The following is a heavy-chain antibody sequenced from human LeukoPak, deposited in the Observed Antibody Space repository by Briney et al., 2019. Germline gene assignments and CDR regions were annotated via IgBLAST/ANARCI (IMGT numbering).Heavy chain of an antibody. D-gene: IGHD3-10*01. V-gene: IGHV4-39*01. CDR3: ARKLYGSGSYPMDY. CDR1: GGSISISSYY. CDR2: IYYSGST. Sequence: SETLSLTCTVSGGSISISSYYWGWIRQPPGKGLEWIGSIYYSGSTYYNPSLKSRVTISVDTSKNQFSLKLSSVTAADTAVYYCARKLYGSGSYPMDYWGQGTLVTVSS. J-gene: IGHJ4*02.